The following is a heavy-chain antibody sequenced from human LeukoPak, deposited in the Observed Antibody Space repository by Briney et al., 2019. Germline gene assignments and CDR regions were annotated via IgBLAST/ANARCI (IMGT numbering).Heavy chain of an antibody. CDR1: GGPISSSSYY. Sequence: SETLSLTCTVSGGPISSSSYYWGWIRQPPGKGLEWIGSIYYSGSTYYNPSLKSRVTMSVDTSKNQFSLKLSSVTAADTAVYYCARHGSSSLFGSSFDIWGQGTMVTVSS. D-gene: IGHD6-13*01. J-gene: IGHJ3*02. CDR3: ARHGSSSLFGSSFDI. CDR2: IYYSGST. V-gene: IGHV4-39*01.